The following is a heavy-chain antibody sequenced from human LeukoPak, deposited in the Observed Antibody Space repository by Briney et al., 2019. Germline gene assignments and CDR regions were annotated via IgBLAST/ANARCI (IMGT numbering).Heavy chain of an antibody. CDR3: ARSSPNVDGDPGWFSDY. J-gene: IGHJ4*02. CDR2: TYYRSKWYN. D-gene: IGHD2-15*01. V-gene: IGHV6-1*01. Sequence: SQTLSLTCAISGDSVSSNSAAWNWIRQSPSRGLEWLGRTYYRSKWYNDYAVSVKSRITINPDTSKNQFSLQLNSVTPEDTAVYYCARSSPNVDGDPGWFSDYWGQGTLVTVSS. CDR1: GDSVSSNSAA.